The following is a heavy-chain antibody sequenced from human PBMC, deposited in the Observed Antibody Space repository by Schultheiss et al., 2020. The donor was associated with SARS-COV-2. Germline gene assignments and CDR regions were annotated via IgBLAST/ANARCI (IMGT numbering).Heavy chain of an antibody. CDR1: GGSFSGYY. Sequence: SETLSLTCAVYGGSFSGYYWSWIRQPPGKGLEWIGEINHSGSTNYNPSLKSRVTISVDTSKNQFSLKLSSVTAADTAVYYCARRLGWTHWFDPWGQGTLVTVSS. CDR3: ARRLGWTHWFDP. J-gene: IGHJ5*02. CDR2: INHSGST. D-gene: IGHD2-21*01. V-gene: IGHV4-34*01.